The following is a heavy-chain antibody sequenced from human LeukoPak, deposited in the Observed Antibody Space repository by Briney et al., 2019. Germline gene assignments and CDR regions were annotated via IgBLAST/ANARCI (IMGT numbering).Heavy chain of an antibody. D-gene: IGHD5-18*01. CDR1: GFTVTSYA. CDR2: ISTSGGST. J-gene: IGHJ4*02. Sequence: GGSLRLSCAASGFTVTSYAMNWVRQAPGKGLEWVATISTSGGSTYYADFVKGRFTISRDNSKNTLYLQMNSLRAEDTAVYYCAKRIQSAMATGYWGQGTLVTVSS. CDR3: AKRIQSAMATGY. V-gene: IGHV3-23*01.